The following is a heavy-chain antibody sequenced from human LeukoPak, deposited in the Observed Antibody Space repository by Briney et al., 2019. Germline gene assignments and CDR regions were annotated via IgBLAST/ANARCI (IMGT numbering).Heavy chain of an antibody. D-gene: IGHD3-10*01. CDR1: GYSISSGYY. J-gene: IGHJ5*02. V-gene: IGHV4-38-2*01. Sequence: SETLSLTCAVSGYSISSGYYWGWIRQPPGKGLEWIGSIYHSGSTYYNPSLKSRATISVDTSKNQFSLKLSSVTAADTAVYYCARGKVLLWFGELLSTSNWFDPWGQGTLVTVSS. CDR2: IYHSGST. CDR3: ARGKVLLWFGELLSTSNWFDP.